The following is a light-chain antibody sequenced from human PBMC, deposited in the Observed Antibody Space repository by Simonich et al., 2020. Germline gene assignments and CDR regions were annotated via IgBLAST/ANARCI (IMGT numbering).Light chain of an antibody. CDR1: QGVLYSSNNKNY. CDR3: QQYYSTPLT. V-gene: IGKV4-1*01. J-gene: IGKJ1*01. Sequence: DIVMTQSPDSLAVSLGERANINCKSSQGVLYSSNNKNYLAWFQQKPGQPPKLLIYWASTRESGVPDRFSGSGSGTDFTLTISSLQAEDVAVYYCQQYYSTPLTFGQGTKVEIK. CDR2: WAS.